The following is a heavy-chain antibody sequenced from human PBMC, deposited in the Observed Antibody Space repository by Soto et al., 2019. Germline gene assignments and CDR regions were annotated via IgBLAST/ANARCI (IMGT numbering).Heavy chain of an antibody. CDR2: IIPIFGTA. J-gene: IGHJ6*02. CDR3: ARSIRITIFGVVIDYYYYGMDV. CDR1: GGTFSSYA. V-gene: IGHV1-69*13. D-gene: IGHD3-3*01. Sequence: SVKVSCKASGGTFSSYAISWVRQAPGQGLEWMGGIIPIFGTANYAQKFQGRVTITADESTSTAYMELSSLRSEDTAVYYCARSIRITIFGVVIDYYYYGMDVWGQGTTVTVSS.